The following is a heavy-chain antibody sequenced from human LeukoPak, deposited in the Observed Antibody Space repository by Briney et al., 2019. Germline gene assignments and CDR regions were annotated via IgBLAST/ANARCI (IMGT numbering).Heavy chain of an antibody. Sequence: GGSPRLSCAASGFTVSSNYMSWVRQAPGKGLEWVSVIYSGGSTYYADSVKGRFTISRDNSKNTLYLQMNSLRAEDTAVYYCAREGSRYYGSGTTITALTHWGQGTLVTVSS. CDR3: AREGSRYYGSGTTITALTH. V-gene: IGHV3-66*01. CDR2: IYSGGST. J-gene: IGHJ4*02. CDR1: GFTVSSNY. D-gene: IGHD3-10*01.